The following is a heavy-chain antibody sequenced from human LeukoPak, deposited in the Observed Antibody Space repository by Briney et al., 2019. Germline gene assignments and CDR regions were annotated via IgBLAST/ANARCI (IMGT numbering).Heavy chain of an antibody. CDR2: IIPIFGTA. J-gene: IGHJ5*02. Sequence: SVKVSCKASGYTFTGYYMHWVRQAPGQGLEWMGGIIPIFGTAKYAQKFQGRVTITADELTRTAYMELSSLRSEETAVYYCARAPSLVVTASPWLGWFDPWGQGTLVTVSS. CDR1: GYTFTGYY. V-gene: IGHV1-69*13. CDR3: ARAPSLVVTASPWLGWFDP. D-gene: IGHD2-21*02.